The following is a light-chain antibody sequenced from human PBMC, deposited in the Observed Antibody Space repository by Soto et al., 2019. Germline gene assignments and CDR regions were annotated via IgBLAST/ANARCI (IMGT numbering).Light chain of an antibody. J-gene: IGLJ1*01. CDR3: GTWDTSLPACV. Sequence: QSVLTQPPSVSAAPGQRVTISCSGSAXNIGNNSVSWYQQPPGAAPKLLIYDDNNRPSGIPDRFSGSKSGTSATLGITGLQTGDEADYYCGTWDTSLPACVFGPGTKVTAL. CDR2: DDN. CDR1: AXNIGNNS. V-gene: IGLV1-51*01.